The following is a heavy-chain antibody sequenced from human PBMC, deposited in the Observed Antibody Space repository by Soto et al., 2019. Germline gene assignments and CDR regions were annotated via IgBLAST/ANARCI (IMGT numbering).Heavy chain of an antibody. CDR1: GGSIVGSNW. V-gene: IGHV4-4*02. CDR2: IYHSGNT. CDR3: ARVRISMRRGEYYYYGMDV. D-gene: IGHD3-10*01. J-gene: IGHJ6*02. Sequence: QVQLQESGPGLVKPSGTLSLTCAVSGGSIVGSNWWTWVRQPPGKGLEWIGEIYHSGNTNYNPSXXSRNTMSADKXXNXSXPKLSAVSAADTAVYYCARVRISMRRGEYYYYGMDVWGQGTTVTVSS.